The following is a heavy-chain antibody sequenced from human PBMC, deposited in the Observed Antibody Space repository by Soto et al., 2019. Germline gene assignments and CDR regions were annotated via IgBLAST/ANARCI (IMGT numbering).Heavy chain of an antibody. CDR3: ARDNESSDYYFYYYYGMDV. Sequence: GGSLRLSCAASGFTFSSYAIHWVRQAPGKGLEWVAVISYDGSNKYYADSVKGRFTISRDNSKNTLYLQMNSLRAEDTAVYYCARDNESSDYYFYYYYGMDVWRQGTTVTLS. CDR2: ISYDGSNK. D-gene: IGHD3-22*01. CDR1: GFTFSSYA. V-gene: IGHV3-30-3*01. J-gene: IGHJ6*02.